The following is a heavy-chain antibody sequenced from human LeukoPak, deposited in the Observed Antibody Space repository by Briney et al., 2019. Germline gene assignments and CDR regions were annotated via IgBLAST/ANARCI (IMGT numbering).Heavy chain of an antibody. D-gene: IGHD1-26*01. J-gene: IGHJ3*01. CDR1: GFTFSSYS. CDR2: ISSGSSTI. V-gene: IGHV3-48*04. CDR3: ARIGGIVGATDAYDV. Sequence: PGGSLRLSCAASGFTFSSYSMKWVRQAPGKGLDWLSYISSGSSTIYYADSVKGRFSISRANTKKTLYLEMNTLGAEDSAVYYCARIGGIVGATDAYDVWGQGTMVTVSS.